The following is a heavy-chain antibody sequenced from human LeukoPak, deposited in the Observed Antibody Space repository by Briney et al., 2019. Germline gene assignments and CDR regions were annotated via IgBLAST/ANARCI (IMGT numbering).Heavy chain of an antibody. J-gene: IGHJ4*02. CDR1: GFTFSSYG. CDR2: IWYDGSNK. V-gene: IGHV3-33*01. CDR3: ATGSAAIHWPPFDY. Sequence: GGSLRLSCAASGFTFSSYGMRWVRQAPGKGLEWVAVIWYDGSNKYYADSVKGRFTISRDNSKNTLYLQMNSLRAEDTAVYYCATGSAAIHWPPFDYWGQGTLVTVSS. D-gene: IGHD6-13*01.